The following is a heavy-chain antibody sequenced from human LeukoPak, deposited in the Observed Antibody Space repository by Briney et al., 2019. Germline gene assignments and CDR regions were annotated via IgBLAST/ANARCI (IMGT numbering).Heavy chain of an antibody. Sequence: GGSPRLSCAASGFTFSGSAMHWVRQASGKGLEWVGRIRSKANSYATAYAASVKGRFTISRDDSKNTAYLQMNSLKTEDTAVYYCTGGRGDHCSSTSCHFDYWGQGTLVTVSS. CDR2: IRSKANSYAT. D-gene: IGHD2-2*01. CDR1: GFTFSGSA. V-gene: IGHV3-73*01. J-gene: IGHJ4*02. CDR3: TGGRGDHCSSTSCHFDY.